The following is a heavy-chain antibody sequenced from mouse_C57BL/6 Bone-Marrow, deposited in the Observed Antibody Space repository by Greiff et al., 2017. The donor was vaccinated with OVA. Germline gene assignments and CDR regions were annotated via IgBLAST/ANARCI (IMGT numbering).Heavy chain of an antibody. V-gene: IGHV5-12*01. CDR3: ARRGAAQPYYAMDY. Sequence: EVKVVESGGGLVQPGGSLKLSCAASGFTFSDYYMYWVRQTPEKRLEWVAYISNGGGSTYYPDTVKGRFTISRDNAKNTLYLQMSRLKSEDTAMYYCARRGAAQPYYAMDYWGQGTSVTVSS. CDR1: GFTFSDYY. CDR2: ISNGGGST. D-gene: IGHD3-2*02. J-gene: IGHJ4*01.